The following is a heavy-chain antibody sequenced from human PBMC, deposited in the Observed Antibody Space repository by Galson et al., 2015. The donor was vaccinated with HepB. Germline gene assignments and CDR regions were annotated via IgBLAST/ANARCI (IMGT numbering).Heavy chain of an antibody. D-gene: IGHD3-3*01. V-gene: IGHV1-3*01. CDR2: INAGNGNT. CDR1: AYTFTNYV. Sequence: SVKVSCKASAYTFTNYVMHWVRQAPGQRLEWMGWINAGNGNTKYSQKFQGRVTITRDTSASTAYMELSRLRSEDTAVYYCARDRRGDYDFLREPPFHYGMDVWGQGTTVTVSS. CDR3: ARDRRGDYDFLREPPFHYGMDV. J-gene: IGHJ6*02.